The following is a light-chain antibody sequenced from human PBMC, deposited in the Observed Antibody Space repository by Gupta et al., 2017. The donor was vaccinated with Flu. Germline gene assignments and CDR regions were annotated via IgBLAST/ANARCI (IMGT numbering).Light chain of an antibody. J-gene: IGKJ1*01. V-gene: IGKV3-20*01. Sequence: EIVLTQSPGTLSLSPGDRATLSCRASQRISNSFLAWYQQKPGQAPRLLIYGASGRATGIPDRFSGSGSGTDFTLTISSLGPEDFAVYFCQQYGSSPETFGQGTKVEIK. CDR2: GAS. CDR3: QQYGSSPET. CDR1: QRISNSF.